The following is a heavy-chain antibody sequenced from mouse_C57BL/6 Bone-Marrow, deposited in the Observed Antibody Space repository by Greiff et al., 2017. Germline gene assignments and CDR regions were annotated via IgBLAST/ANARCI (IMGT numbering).Heavy chain of an antibody. CDR2: ISSGGSYT. CDR1: GFTFSSYG. CDR3: ASDYYPWFAY. D-gene: IGHD1-1*01. V-gene: IGHV5-6*01. J-gene: IGHJ3*01. Sequence: EVQVVESGGDLVKPGGSLKLSCAASGFTFSSYGMSWVRQTPDKRLEWVATISSGGSYTYYPDSVKGRFTISRDNAKNTLYLQMSSLKSEDTAMYYCASDYYPWFAYWGQGTLVTVSA.